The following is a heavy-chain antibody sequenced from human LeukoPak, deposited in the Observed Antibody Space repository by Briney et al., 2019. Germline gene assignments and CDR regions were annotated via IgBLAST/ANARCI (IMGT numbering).Heavy chain of an antibody. CDR2: INHSGYA. Sequence: TSETLSLTCAVEGGSFSGYYWSWIRQPPGKGLEWIGEINHSGYANYNPSLKSRVTISVDTSKNHFSLQLSSVTAADTAVYYCARGRFVYGSYRSRDAFDIWGQGTIVTVSS. J-gene: IGHJ3*02. CDR3: ARGRFVYGSYRSRDAFDI. D-gene: IGHD1-26*01. CDR1: GGSFSGYY. V-gene: IGHV4-34*01.